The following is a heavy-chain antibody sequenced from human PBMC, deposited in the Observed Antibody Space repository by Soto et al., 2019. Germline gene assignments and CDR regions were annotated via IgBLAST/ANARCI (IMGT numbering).Heavy chain of an antibody. J-gene: IGHJ4*02. CDR1: GFTFSSYA. CDR2: ISGSGGST. V-gene: IGHV3-23*01. Sequence: EVQLLESGGGLVQPGGSLRLSCAASGFTFSSYAMNWVRQAPGKGLEGVSAISGSGGSTYYADSVKGRFTISRDNSKNTLYLQMNSLRAEDTAVYYCAKGAVVRGVYDLDYWGQGTLVTVSS. D-gene: IGHD3-10*01. CDR3: AKGAVVRGVYDLDY.